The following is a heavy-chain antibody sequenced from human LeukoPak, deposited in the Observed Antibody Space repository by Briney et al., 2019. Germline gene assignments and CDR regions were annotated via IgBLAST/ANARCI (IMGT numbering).Heavy chain of an antibody. Sequence: ASVKVSCKASGYTFTSYAMHWVRQAPGQRLEWMGWINAGNGNTKYSQKFQGRVTITADKSTSTAYMELSSLRSEDTAVYYCARVSVVAATRWFDPWGQGTLVTVSS. D-gene: IGHD2-15*01. CDR2: INAGNGNT. CDR3: ARVSVVAATRWFDP. J-gene: IGHJ5*02. V-gene: IGHV1-3*01. CDR1: GYTFTSYA.